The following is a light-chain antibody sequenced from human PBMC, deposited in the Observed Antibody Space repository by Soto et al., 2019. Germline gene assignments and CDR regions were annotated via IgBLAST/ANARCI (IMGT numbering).Light chain of an antibody. J-gene: IGKJ5*01. V-gene: IGKV3-11*01. CDR3: QQRSNWPQIT. CDR2: DAS. CDR1: QSVSSY. Sequence: EIVLAQSPGTLSLSPGERATLSCRASQSVSSYLAWYQQKPRQAPRLLIYDASNRATGIPARFSGSGSGTDFTLTISSLEPEDFAVYYCQQRSNWPQITFGQGTRLEIK.